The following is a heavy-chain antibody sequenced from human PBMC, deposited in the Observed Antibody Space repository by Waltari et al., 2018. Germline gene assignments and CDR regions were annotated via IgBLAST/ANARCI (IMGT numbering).Heavy chain of an antibody. V-gene: IGHV5-51*01. J-gene: IGHJ4*02. CDR3: TRRGSGGYFDS. Sequence: EVQLVQSGAEVKKPGESLKISCKGSGYSFTSYQIAWVRQMLGKGLEWMGIISPGDSDTTYGPSFQGQVTISADKSINTAFLQWSSLKASDTAMYYCTRRGSGGYFDSWGQGALVTVSS. D-gene: IGHD3-16*01. CDR2: ISPGDSDT. CDR1: GYSFTSYQ.